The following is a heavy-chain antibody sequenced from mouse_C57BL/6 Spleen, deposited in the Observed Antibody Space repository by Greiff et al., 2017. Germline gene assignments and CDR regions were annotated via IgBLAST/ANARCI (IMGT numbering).Heavy chain of an antibody. J-gene: IGHJ1*03. Sequence: EVKLVESGPGLVKPSQSLSLTCSVTGYSITSGYYWNWIRQFPGNKLEWMGYISYDGSNNYNPSLKNRISITRDTSKNQFFLKLNSVTTEDTATYYCARDPVVAKGWYFDGWGTGTTVTVSS. D-gene: IGHD1-1*01. CDR2: ISYDGSN. CDR3: ARDPVVAKGWYFDG. V-gene: IGHV3-6*01. CDR1: GYSITSGYY.